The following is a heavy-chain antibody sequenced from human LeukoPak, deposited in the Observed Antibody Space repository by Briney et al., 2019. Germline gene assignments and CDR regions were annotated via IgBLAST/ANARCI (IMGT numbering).Heavy chain of an antibody. CDR3: ARDSDYGDYFDY. D-gene: IGHD4-17*01. CDR2: IIPIFGTA. Sequence: ASVKVSCKASGGTVSSYAISWVRQAPGQGLEWMGGIIPIFGTANYAQKFQGRVTITADESTSTAYMELSSLRSEDTAVYYCARDSDYGDYFDYWGQGTLVTVSS. J-gene: IGHJ4*02. V-gene: IGHV1-69*13. CDR1: GGTVSSYA.